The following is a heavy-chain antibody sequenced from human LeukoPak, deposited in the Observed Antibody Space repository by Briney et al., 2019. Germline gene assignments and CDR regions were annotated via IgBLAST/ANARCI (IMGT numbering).Heavy chain of an antibody. V-gene: IGHV4-59*11. D-gene: IGHD2-15*01. CDR2: NYYSGST. J-gene: IGHJ4*02. Sequence: SETLSLTCTVSGGSISSHYWSWLRQPPGKGLEWIGYNYYSGSTNYNPSLKSRVTISVDTSKNQFSLKLSSVTAADTAVYYCARLGLYCSGGSCYSQTNFDYWGQGTLVTVSS. CDR3: ARLGLYCSGGSCYSQTNFDY. CDR1: GGSISSHY.